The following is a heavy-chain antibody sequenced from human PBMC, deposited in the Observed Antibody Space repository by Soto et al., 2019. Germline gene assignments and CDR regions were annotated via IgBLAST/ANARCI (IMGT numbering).Heavy chain of an antibody. CDR1: GGSISSYY. CDR3: AREGLTGTIGLYYYYALDV. J-gene: IGHJ6*02. V-gene: IGHV4-59*01. Sequence: SDTLSLTCTVSGGSISSYYWNWIRQPPGKGLEWIGYIYYSGSTNYNPSLKSRVTISVDTSKNQFSLKLSSVTAADTAVYYCAREGLTGTIGLYYYYALDVWGQGTTVT. CDR2: IYYSGST. D-gene: IGHD1-7*01.